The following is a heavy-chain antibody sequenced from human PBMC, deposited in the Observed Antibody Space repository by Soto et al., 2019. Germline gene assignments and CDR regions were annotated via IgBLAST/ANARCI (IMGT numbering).Heavy chain of an antibody. Sequence: QVQLVESGGGVVQPGRSLRLSCAASGFTFSSYAMHWVRQAPGKGLEWVAVISKDGNDKHYADSVRGRFTIARDNSKNTVYLQMNSLRPEDTAVFHCANDAGAPGTFDFWGQGTLVTVSS. CDR1: GFTFSSYA. J-gene: IGHJ4*02. CDR3: ANDAGAPGTFDF. D-gene: IGHD6-13*01. CDR2: ISKDGNDK. V-gene: IGHV3-30-3*02.